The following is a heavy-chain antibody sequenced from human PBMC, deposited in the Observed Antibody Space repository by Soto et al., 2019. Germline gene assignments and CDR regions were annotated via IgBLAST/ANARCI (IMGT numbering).Heavy chain of an antibody. CDR1: GGSISSGGFY. J-gene: IGHJ4*02. Sequence: QVQLQESGPGLVKPSQTLSLTCTVSGGSISSGGFYWSWIRQHPGKGLEWVGYIYYSGTTYYNTSRNIRVTISLDTSKNQFSLKLSSVTAADTAVYFCARRIATAGIFDYWGQGTLVTVSS. CDR3: ARRIATAGIFDY. D-gene: IGHD6-13*01. CDR2: IYYSGTT. V-gene: IGHV4-31*03.